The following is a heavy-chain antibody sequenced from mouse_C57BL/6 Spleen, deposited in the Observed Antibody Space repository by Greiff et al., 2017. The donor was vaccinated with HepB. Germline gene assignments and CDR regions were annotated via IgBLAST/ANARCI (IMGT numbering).Heavy chain of an antibody. Sequence: QVQLQQPGAELVRPETSVKLSCKASGYTFTSYWMHWVKQRPGQGLEWIGVIDPSDSYTNYNQKFKGKATLTVDTSSSTAYMQLSSLTSEDSAVYYCAPLGRGYYAMDYWGQGTSVTVSS. CDR2: IDPSDSYT. D-gene: IGHD4-1*01. V-gene: IGHV1-59*01. CDR1: GYTFTSYW. CDR3: APLGRGYYAMDY. J-gene: IGHJ4*01.